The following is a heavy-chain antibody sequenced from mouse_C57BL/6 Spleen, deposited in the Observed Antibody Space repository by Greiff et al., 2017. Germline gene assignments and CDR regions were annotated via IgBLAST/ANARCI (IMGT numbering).Heavy chain of an antibody. CDR2: ISSGGDYI. V-gene: IGHV5-9-1*02. CDR1: GFTFSSYA. CDR3: TRDTGNYGGFAY. J-gene: IGHJ3*01. Sequence: EVQLQESGAGLVKPGGSLKLSCAASGFTFSSYAMSWVRQTPEKRLEWVAYISSGGDYIYYADTVKGRFTISRDNARNTLYLQMSSLKSEDTAMYYCTRDTGNYGGFAYWGQGTLVTVSA. D-gene: IGHD2-1*01.